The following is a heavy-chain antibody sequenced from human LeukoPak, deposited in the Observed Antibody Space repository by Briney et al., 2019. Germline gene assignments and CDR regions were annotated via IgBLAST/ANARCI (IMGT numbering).Heavy chain of an antibody. CDR3: AGERIHYYYYGMDV. CDR2: ISYDGSNK. Sequence: GGSLRLSCAASGFTFSSYAMHWVRQAPGKGLEWVAVISYDGSNKYYADSVKGRFTTSRDNSKNTLYLQMNSLRAEDTAVYYCAGERIHYYYYGMDVWGQGTTVTVSS. J-gene: IGHJ6*02. V-gene: IGHV3-30-3*01. CDR1: GFTFSSYA.